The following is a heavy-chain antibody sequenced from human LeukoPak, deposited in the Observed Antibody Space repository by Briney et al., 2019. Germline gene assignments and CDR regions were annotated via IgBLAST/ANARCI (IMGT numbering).Heavy chain of an antibody. D-gene: IGHD3-22*01. J-gene: IGHJ4*02. Sequence: SQTLSLTCAISGDSVSSNSGAWNWIRQSPSRGLEWLGRTYYRSKWYNDYAVSVKSRITINPDTSKNQFSLKLSSVTAADTAVYYCARRKRITMIVVVKGGYYFDYWGQGTLVTVSS. V-gene: IGHV6-1*01. CDR1: GDSVSSNSGA. CDR2: TYYRSKWYN. CDR3: ARRKRITMIVVVKGGYYFDY.